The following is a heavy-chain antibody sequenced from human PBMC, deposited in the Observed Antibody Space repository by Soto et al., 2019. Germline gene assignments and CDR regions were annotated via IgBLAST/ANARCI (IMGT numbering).Heavy chain of an antibody. V-gene: IGHV3-74*01. D-gene: IGHD3-16*01. Sequence: EVQLVESGGGLVQPGGSLRLSCAASGFPFSSYWMHWVRQAPGKGLVWVSRINSDGRSTSYADSVKGRFIISRDNAKYTLYLQMNSLRAEDTAVYYCARDYRFYFDYWGQGPLITVSS. J-gene: IGHJ4*02. CDR3: ARDYRFYFDY. CDR2: INSDGRST. CDR1: GFPFSSYW.